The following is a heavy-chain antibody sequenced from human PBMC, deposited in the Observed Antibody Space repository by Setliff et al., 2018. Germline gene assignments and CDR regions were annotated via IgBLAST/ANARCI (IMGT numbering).Heavy chain of an antibody. D-gene: IGHD2-15*01. CDR3: AREKVVVVSATSYHYYMDV. CDR1: GGTFSSYA. V-gene: IGHV1-69*05. Sequence: SVKVSCKASGGTFSSYAISWVRQAPGQGLEWMGGIIPIFGTANYAQEFQGRVTITTDESTNTAYMELSSLRSEDTAMYYCAREKVVVVSATSYHYYMDVWGKGTTVTVSS. J-gene: IGHJ6*03. CDR2: IIPIFGTA.